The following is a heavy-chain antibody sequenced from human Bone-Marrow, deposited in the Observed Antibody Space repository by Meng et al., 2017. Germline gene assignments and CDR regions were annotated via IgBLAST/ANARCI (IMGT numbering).Heavy chain of an antibody. CDR1: GGSFSGYY. D-gene: IGHD2-15*01. CDR2: INHSGST. V-gene: IGHV4-34*01. CDR3: ARGLTSGPSAGDY. J-gene: IGHJ4*02. Sequence: SETLSLTCAVYGGSFSGYYWSWIRQPPGKGMAWIGEINHSGSTNYNPSLKSRVTISVDTSKTQFSLKLSSVTAADTAVYYCARGLTSGPSAGDYWGRGTLVTVSS.